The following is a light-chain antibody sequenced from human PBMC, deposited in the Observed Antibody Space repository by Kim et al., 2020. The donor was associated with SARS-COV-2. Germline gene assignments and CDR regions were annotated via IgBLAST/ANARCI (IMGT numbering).Light chain of an antibody. CDR3: QVWDSSSVV. Sequence: YELTQPPSVSVAPGETARITCGGKDIGSKSVHWYQQKPGQAPVLVIYYDSDRPSGIPERFSGSNSGNTATLTISRVEAGDEADYYGQVWDSSSVVFGGG. CDR1: DIGSKS. V-gene: IGLV3-21*04. CDR2: YDS. J-gene: IGLJ2*01.